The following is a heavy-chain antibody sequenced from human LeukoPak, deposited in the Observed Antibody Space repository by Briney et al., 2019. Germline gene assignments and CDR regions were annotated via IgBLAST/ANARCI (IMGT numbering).Heavy chain of an antibody. J-gene: IGHJ4*02. CDR1: GFTFSSYA. D-gene: IGHD3-9*01. CDR3: ASIGNNDILTGQYFDY. V-gene: IGHV3-30*04. CDR2: ISYDGSNK. Sequence: GGSLRLSCAASGFTFSSYAMHWVRQAPGKGLEWVAVISYDGSNKYYADSVKGRFTISRDNSKNTLYLQMNSLRAEDTAVYYCASIGNNDILTGQYFDYWGQGTLVTVSS.